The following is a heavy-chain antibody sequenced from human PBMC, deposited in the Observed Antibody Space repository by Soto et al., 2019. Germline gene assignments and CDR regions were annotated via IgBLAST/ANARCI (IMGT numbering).Heavy chain of an antibody. J-gene: IGHJ4*02. CDR1: GFSLSNARMG. V-gene: IGHV2-26*01. CDR2: IFSNDEK. CDR3: ARIVEFGELLTDY. D-gene: IGHD3-10*01. Sequence: GSGPTLVNPTETLTLTCTVSGFSLSNARMGVSWIRQPPGKALEWLAHIFSNDEKSYSTSLKSRLTISKDTSKSQVVLTMTNMDPVDTATYYCARIVEFGELLTDYWGQGTLVTVSS.